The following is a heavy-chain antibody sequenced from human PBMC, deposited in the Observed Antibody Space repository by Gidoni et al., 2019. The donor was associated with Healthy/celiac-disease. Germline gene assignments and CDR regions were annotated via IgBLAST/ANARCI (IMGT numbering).Heavy chain of an antibody. Sequence: QVQLVESGGGVVQPGRSLRLSCAASGFTFRSYCMLWVRQAPGKGLEWVAVIWYDGSNKYYADSVKGRFTIARDNSKNTLYLQMNSLRAEDTAVYYCARDREAAAGTFSGTLDAFDIWGQGTMVTVSS. D-gene: IGHD6-13*01. J-gene: IGHJ3*02. V-gene: IGHV3-33*01. CDR3: ARDREAAAGTFSGTLDAFDI. CDR1: GFTFRSYC. CDR2: IWYDGSNK.